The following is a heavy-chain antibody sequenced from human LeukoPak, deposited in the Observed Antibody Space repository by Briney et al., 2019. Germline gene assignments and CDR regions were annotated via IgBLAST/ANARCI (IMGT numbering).Heavy chain of an antibody. D-gene: IGHD2-15*01. Sequence: GGSLRLSCAASGFTFSSYAMHWVRQAPGKGLEWVAVISYDGSNKYHADSVKGRFTISRDNSKNTLYLQMNSLRAEDTAVYYCARIVVVAATQDYWGQGTLVTVSS. V-gene: IGHV3-30-3*01. CDR3: ARIVVVAATQDY. J-gene: IGHJ4*02. CDR1: GFTFSSYA. CDR2: ISYDGSNK.